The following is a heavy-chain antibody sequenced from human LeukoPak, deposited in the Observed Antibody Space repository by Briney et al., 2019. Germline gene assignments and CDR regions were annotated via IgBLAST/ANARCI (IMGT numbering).Heavy chain of an antibody. D-gene: IGHD3-22*01. CDR2: IRYDGSNK. Sequence: PGGSLRLSCAASGFTFSSYGMHWVRQAPGKGLEWVAFIRYDGSNKYYADSVKGRFTISRDNSKNTLYLQTNSLRAEDTAVYYCAKEPFYDSSGYPSDYYYYMDVWGKGATVTVSS. V-gene: IGHV3-30*02. CDR3: AKEPFYDSSGYPSDYYYYMDV. CDR1: GFTFSSYG. J-gene: IGHJ6*03.